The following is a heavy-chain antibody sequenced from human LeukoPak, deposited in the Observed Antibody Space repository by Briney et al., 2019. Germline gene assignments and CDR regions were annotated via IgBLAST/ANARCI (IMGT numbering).Heavy chain of an antibody. CDR1: GFTVSSNY. CDR3: ARGKYYDSSGPGD. D-gene: IGHD3-22*01. J-gene: IGHJ4*02. Sequence: PGGSLRLSCAASGFTVSSNYMSWVRQAPGKGLEWVSVIYSGGSTYYADSVKGRFTISRDNSKNTLYLQMNSLRAEDTAVYYCARGKYYDSSGPGDWGQGTLVTVSS. CDR2: IYSGGST. V-gene: IGHV3-53*01.